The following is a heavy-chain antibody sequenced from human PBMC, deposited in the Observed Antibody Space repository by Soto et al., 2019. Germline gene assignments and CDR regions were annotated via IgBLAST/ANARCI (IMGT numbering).Heavy chain of an antibody. CDR3: ARAYDSSGYYYDYYDGMDV. V-gene: IGHV1-69*01. CDR1: GGTFSSYA. CDR2: IIPIFGTA. Sequence: QVQLVQSGAAVKKPGSSVKVSCKASGGTFSSYAISWVRQAPGQGLEWMGGIIPIFGTANYAQKFQGRVTITADESTSTAYMELSSLRSEDTAVYYCARAYDSSGYYYDYYDGMDVWGQGTTVTVSS. J-gene: IGHJ6*02. D-gene: IGHD3-22*01.